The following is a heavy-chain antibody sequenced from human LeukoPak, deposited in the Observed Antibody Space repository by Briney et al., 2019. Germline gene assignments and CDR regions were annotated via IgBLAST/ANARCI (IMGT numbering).Heavy chain of an antibody. V-gene: IGHV4-39*07. Sequence: SETLSLTCTVSGGSISSSSYYWGWIRQPPGKGLEWIGSIYYSGSTYYNPSLKSRVTISVDTSKNQFSLKLSSVTAADTAVYYCARRLGFGYSSSSHPRGVWFDPWGQGTLVTVSS. CDR3: ARRLGFGYSSSSHPRGVWFDP. D-gene: IGHD6-6*01. CDR2: IYYSGST. CDR1: GGSISSSSYY. J-gene: IGHJ5*02.